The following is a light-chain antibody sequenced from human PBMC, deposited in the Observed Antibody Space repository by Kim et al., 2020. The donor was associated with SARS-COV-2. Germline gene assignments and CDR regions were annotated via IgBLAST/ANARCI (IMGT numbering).Light chain of an antibody. J-gene: IGKJ1*01. Sequence: ASVRDRVTITCRASQGINNHVAWYQQKPGKVPNVLIYAVSTLQSGVPSRFSGTGSGTDFTLTINSLQPEDVATYFCQRYNASPRTFGQGTKVDIK. CDR2: AVS. V-gene: IGKV1-27*01. CDR1: QGINNH. CDR3: QRYNASPRT.